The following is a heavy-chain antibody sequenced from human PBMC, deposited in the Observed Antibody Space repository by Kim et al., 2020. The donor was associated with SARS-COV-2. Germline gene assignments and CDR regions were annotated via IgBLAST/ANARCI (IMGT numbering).Heavy chain of an antibody. J-gene: IGHJ4*02. D-gene: IGHD6-19*01. CDR2: ISGSGGST. CDR3: AKDLSHSIAVAGRLFDY. Sequence: GGSLRLSCAASGFTFSSYAISWVRQAPGKGLEWVSAISGSGGSTYYADSVKGRFTISRDNSKNTLYLQMNSLRAEDTAVYYCAKDLSHSIAVAGRLFDYWGQGTLVTVSS. V-gene: IGHV3-23*01. CDR1: GFTFSSYA.